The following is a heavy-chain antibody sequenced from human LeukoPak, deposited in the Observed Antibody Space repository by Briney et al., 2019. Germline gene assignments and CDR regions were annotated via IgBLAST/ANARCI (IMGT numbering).Heavy chain of an antibody. V-gene: IGHV4-34*01. CDR3: ARGPNYWYFDL. J-gene: IGHJ2*01. CDR2: INHSGST. CDR1: GGSFSGYY. Sequence: SETLSLTCAVYGGSFSGYYWSWIRQPPGKGLEWIGEINHSGSTNYNPSLKSRVTISVDTSKNQFSLKLTSVTAAGTAVYYCARGPNYWYFDLWGRGTLVTVSS.